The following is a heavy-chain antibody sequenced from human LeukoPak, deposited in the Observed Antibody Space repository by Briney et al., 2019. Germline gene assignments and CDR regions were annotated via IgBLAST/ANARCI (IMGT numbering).Heavy chain of an antibody. CDR3: AKDLINYYYGMDV. CDR1: GFTFSSYG. CDR2: ISYDGSNK. J-gene: IGHJ6*02. Sequence: GGSLRLSCAASGFTFSSYGMHWVRQAPGKGLXXXAVISYDGSNKYYADSVKGRFTISRDNSKNTLYLQMNSLRAEDTAVYYCAKDLINYYYGMDVWGQGTTVTVSS. V-gene: IGHV3-30*18.